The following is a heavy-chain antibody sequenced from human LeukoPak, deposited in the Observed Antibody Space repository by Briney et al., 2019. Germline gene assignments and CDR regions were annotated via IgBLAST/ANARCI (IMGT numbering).Heavy chain of an antibody. Sequence: SVKVSCKVSGFTFKTSAMQWVRQTRGQRLEWIGWIVVGSGNTRYAQKFQARVTMTRDTSISTAYMELSRLRSDDTAVYYCASSPLNCSSTSCYIAPADYWGQGTLVTVSS. J-gene: IGHJ4*02. CDR3: ASSPLNCSSTSCYIAPADY. D-gene: IGHD2-2*02. V-gene: IGHV1-58*02. CDR2: IVVGSGNT. CDR1: GFTFKTSA.